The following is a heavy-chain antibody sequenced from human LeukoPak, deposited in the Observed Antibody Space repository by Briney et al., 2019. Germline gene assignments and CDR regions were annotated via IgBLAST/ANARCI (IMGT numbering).Heavy chain of an antibody. CDR3: ARALTCGGDCYPPFDAFDI. J-gene: IGHJ3*02. CDR2: IYSGGST. V-gene: IGHV3-53*01. CDR1: GFTVSSNY. D-gene: IGHD2-21*02. Sequence: GRSLRLSCAASGFTVSSNYMSWVRQAPGKGLEWVSVIYSGGSTYYADSVRGRFTISRDNSKNTLYLQMNSLRAEDTAVYYCARALTCGGDCYPPFDAFDIWGQETMVTVSS.